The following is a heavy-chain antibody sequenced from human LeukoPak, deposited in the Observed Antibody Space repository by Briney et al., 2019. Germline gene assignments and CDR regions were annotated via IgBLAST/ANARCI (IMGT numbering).Heavy chain of an antibody. J-gene: IGHJ4*02. V-gene: IGHV3-23*01. CDR3: AKAPVTSCRGAFCYPFDY. Sequence: GGSLRLSCATSGFSCSSYAMSWVRQAPGKGLEWVSAMSSSDDGRYYAASVRGRFTISRDTSRSTLYLQMNSLRAEDAAVYYCAKAPVTSCRGAFCYPFDYWGQGTLVTVSS. CDR1: GFSCSSYA. CDR2: MSSSDDGR. D-gene: IGHD2-15*01.